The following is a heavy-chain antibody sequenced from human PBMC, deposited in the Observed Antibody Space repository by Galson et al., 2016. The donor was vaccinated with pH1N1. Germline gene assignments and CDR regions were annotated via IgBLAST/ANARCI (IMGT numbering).Heavy chain of an antibody. CDR1: GGTFNSNG. V-gene: IGHV1-69*13. CDR2: IIPILGST. J-gene: IGHJ2*01. CDR3: AREDYYDVDLSDWYFDL. Sequence: SVKVSCKASGGTFNSNGISWLRPAPGQGLEWMGRIIPILGSTNYAQKFQGKITITADESTSTAYMELNSLRSEDTALYYCAREDYYDVDLSDWYFDLWGRGTLVTVSS. D-gene: IGHD3-22*01.